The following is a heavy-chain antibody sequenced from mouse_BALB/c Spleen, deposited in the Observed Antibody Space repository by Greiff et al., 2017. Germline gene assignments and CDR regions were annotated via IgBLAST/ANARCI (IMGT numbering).Heavy chain of an antibody. J-gene: IGHJ4*01. Sequence: EVQLQQSGPELVKPGASVKISCKASGYTFTDYNMHWVKQSHGKSLEWIGYIYPYNGGTGYNQKFKSKATLTVDNSSSTAYMELRSLTSEDSAVYYCARGGCTTVGATPYAMDYWGQGTSVTVSS. CDR3: ARGGCTTVGATPYAMDY. CDR1: GYTFTDYN. V-gene: IGHV1S29*02. D-gene: IGHD1-1*01. CDR2: IYPYNGGT.